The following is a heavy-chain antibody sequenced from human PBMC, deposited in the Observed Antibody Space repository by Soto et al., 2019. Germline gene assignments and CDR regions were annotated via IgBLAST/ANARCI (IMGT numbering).Heavy chain of an antibody. D-gene: IGHD3-10*01. CDR2: IIPIFGTA. CDR1: GGTFSSYA. J-gene: IGHJ4*01. V-gene: IGHV1-69*13. Sequence: SVKVSCKASGGTFSSYAISWVRQAPGQGLEWMGGIIPIFGTANYAQKFQGRVTITADESTSTAYMELSSLRSEDTAVYYCARNTENYYGSGSYYKGAFDYWG. CDR3: ARNTENYYGSGSYYKGAFDY.